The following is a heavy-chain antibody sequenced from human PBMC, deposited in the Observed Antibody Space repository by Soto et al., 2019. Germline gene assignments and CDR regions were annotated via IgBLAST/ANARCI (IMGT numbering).Heavy chain of an antibody. D-gene: IGHD6-25*01. Sequence: QVQLQQWGAGLLKPSETLALTCGVYRGSFSGFYWSWVRQTPGGGLEWIGEINHSGTTNYNPSFQNRVTISVDNSTNNFSLKMTSVTAADAAVYYCARGRGFVYGSNFYGLDVWGQGTTVTVSS. CDR2: INHSGTT. J-gene: IGHJ6*02. V-gene: IGHV4-34*01. CDR3: ARGRGFVYGSNFYGLDV. CDR1: RGSFSGFY.